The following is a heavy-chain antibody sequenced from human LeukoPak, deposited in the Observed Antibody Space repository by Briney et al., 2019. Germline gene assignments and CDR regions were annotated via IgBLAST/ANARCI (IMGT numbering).Heavy chain of an antibody. CDR3: ARRYQLYYFDY. CDR1: GYSISSGYY. Sequence: SETLSLTCAVSGYSISSGYYWGWIRQPPGKGLEWIGSIYHSGSTYYNPSLKSRVTISVDTSKNQFSLKLSSVTAADTAMYYCARRYQLYYFDYWGQGTLVTVSS. D-gene: IGHD2-2*01. J-gene: IGHJ4*02. V-gene: IGHV4-38-2*01. CDR2: IYHSGST.